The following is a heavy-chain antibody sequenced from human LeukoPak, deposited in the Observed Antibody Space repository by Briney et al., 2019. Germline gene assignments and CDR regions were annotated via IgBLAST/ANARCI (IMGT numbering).Heavy chain of an antibody. CDR1: GYTFTGYY. D-gene: IGHD1-26*01. J-gene: IGHJ4*02. CDR2: INPNSGGT. CDR3: ARSKCELHYYFDY. V-gene: IGHV1-2*02. Sequence: ASVKVSCKASGYTFTGYYMHWVRQAPGQGLEWMGWINPNSGGTNYAQKFQGRVTMTRDTSISTAYMELSRLRSDDTAVYYCARSKCELHYYFDYWGQGTLVTVSS.